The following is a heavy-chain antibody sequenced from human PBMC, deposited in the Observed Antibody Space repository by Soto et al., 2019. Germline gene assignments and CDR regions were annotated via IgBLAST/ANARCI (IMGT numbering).Heavy chain of an antibody. CDR2: VSFDGKVT. J-gene: IGHJ4*02. Sequence: QVQLVESGGGMAQAGTSLRLSCTGSGFTFNSLSLHWVRQGPDKGLEWVAVVSFDGKVTYYADSVKGRFTVSTDISTNTIYLQANSLRPEDTAVYYCATEPYNDSQDFDYWGQGTPVTVSS. CDR3: ATEPYNDSQDFDY. CDR1: GFTFNSLS. V-gene: IGHV3-30*04. D-gene: IGHD3-10*01.